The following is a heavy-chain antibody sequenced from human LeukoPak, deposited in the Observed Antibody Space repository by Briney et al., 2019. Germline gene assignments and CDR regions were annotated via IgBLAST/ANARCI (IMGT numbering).Heavy chain of an antibody. D-gene: IGHD5-18*01. CDR2: IRHDGSNK. CDR3: ATRTVDTTNNLFDP. Sequence: GGSLRLSCAASGFTFSSYGMHWVRQAPGKGLEWVAFIRHDGSNKYYADSVKGRFTISRDNSENTLYLQMDSLRSDDTAVYFCATRTVDTTNNLFDPWGQGTLVTVSS. J-gene: IGHJ5*02. V-gene: IGHV3-30*02. CDR1: GFTFSSYG.